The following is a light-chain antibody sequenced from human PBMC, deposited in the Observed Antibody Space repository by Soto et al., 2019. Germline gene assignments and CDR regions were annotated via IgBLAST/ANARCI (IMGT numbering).Light chain of an antibody. Sequence: QSVLTQPASASGSPGQSVTISCTGTSSDVGGYNYVSWYQQHPGKAPKLMIYEVIKRPSGVPDRFSGSKSGNTASLTVSGLQAEDEADYYCSSYAGSNNLGVFGGGTKLTVL. CDR2: EVI. CDR1: SSDVGGYNY. J-gene: IGLJ2*01. CDR3: SSYAGSNNLGV. V-gene: IGLV2-8*01.